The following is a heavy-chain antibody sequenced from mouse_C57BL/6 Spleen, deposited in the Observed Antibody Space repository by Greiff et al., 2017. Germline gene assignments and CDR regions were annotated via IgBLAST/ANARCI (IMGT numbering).Heavy chain of an antibody. V-gene: IGHV1-55*01. J-gene: IGHJ2*01. D-gene: IGHD1-1*01. Sequence: VQLQQPGAELVKPGASVKMSCKASGYTFTSYWITWVKQRPGQGLEWIGDIYPGSGSTNYTEKFKSKATLTVDTSSSTAYMQLSSLTSEDSAVYYCARGRDGSSSDYFDYWGQGTTLTGSS. CDR3: ARGRDGSSSDYFDY. CDR1: GYTFTSYW. CDR2: IYPGSGST.